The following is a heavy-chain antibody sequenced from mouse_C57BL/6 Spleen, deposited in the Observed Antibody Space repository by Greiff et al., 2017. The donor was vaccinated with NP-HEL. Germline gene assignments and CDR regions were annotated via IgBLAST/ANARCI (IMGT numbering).Heavy chain of an antibody. Sequence: QVQLQQPGAELVMPGASVKLSCKASGYTFTSYWMHWVKQRPGQGLEWIGEIDPSDSYTNYNQKFKGKSTLTVDKSSSTAYMQLSSLTSEDSAVYYCARSRSLAYWGQGTLVTVPA. CDR3: ARSRSLAY. CDR1: GYTFTSYW. V-gene: IGHV1-69*01. J-gene: IGHJ3*01. CDR2: IDPSDSYT.